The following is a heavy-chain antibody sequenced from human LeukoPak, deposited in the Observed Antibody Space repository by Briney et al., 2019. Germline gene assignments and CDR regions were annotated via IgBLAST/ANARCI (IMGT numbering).Heavy chain of an antibody. CDR3: ARERLLSSKTDY. CDR1: GFTFSSYS. D-gene: IGHD3-10*02. J-gene: IGHJ4*02. V-gene: IGHV3-21*01. Sequence: GGSLRLSCAASGFTFSSYSMNRVRQAPGKGLEWVSSISSSSSYIYYAVSVKGRFTISRDNAKNSLYLQMNSLRAEDTAVYYCARERLLSSKTDYWGQGTLVTVSS. CDR2: ISSSSSYI.